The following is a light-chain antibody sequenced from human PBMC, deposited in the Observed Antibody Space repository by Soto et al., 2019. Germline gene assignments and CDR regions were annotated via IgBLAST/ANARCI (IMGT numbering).Light chain of an antibody. CDR1: SSDVGSHNF. J-gene: IGLJ1*01. CDR3: SLYTSENAYV. CDR2: EVT. V-gene: IGLV2-14*02. Sequence: QSVLTQPASVSGSPGQSITISCTGTSSDVGSHNFVSWYQQRPGKAPKLMIFEVTKRPSGVSSRFSASKSGNTASLTISGVQAEDEADYYCSLYTSENAYVFGTGTKLTVL.